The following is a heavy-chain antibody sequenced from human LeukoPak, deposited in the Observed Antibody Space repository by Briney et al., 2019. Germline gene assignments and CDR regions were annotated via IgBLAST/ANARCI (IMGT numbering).Heavy chain of an antibody. CDR2: INPNSGGT. V-gene: IGHV1-2*02. CDR1: GYTFTGYY. D-gene: IGHD1-1*01. CDR3: ASALGTTGTARHFDY. Sequence: ASVKASCKASGYTFTGYYMHWVRQAPGQGLEWMGWINPNSGGTNYAQKFQGRVTMTRDTSISTAYMELSRLRSDDTAVYYCASALGTTGTARHFDYWGQGTLVTVSS. J-gene: IGHJ4*02.